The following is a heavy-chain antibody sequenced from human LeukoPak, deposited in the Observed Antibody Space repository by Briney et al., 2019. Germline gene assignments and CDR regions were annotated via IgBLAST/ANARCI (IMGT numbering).Heavy chain of an antibody. D-gene: IGHD4-17*01. J-gene: IGHJ3*02. Sequence: GASVKVSCKASGGTFSSYAISWVRQAPGQGLEWMGGIIPIFGTANYAQKFQGRVTITADESTSTAYMELSSLRSEDTAVYYCTREPIYDYGDYEGAFETWGQGTMVTVSS. CDR2: IIPIFGTA. CDR1: GGTFSSYA. V-gene: IGHV1-69*13. CDR3: TREPIYDYGDYEGAFET.